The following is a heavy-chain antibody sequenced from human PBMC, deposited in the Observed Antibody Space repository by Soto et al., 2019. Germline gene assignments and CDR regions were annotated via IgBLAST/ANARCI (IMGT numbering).Heavy chain of an antibody. CDR1: EGTFSSYA. Sequence: QVQLVQSGVEVKKPGSSVKVYSKASEGTFSSYAISWVRQAPGQGLEWMGGIIPIFGTANYAQKFQGRVTITADESTSTAYMELSSLRSEDTAVYYCARNSGSYKGWFDPWGQGTLVTVSS. V-gene: IGHV1-69*12. J-gene: IGHJ5*02. CDR3: ARNSGSYKGWFDP. CDR2: IIPIFGTA. D-gene: IGHD1-26*01.